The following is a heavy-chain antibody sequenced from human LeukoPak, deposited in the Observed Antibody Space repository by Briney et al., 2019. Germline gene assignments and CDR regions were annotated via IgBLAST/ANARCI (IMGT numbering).Heavy chain of an antibody. Sequence: GGSLRLSFAASGFIFSSYWISWVRQAPGKGLEWLANIKQDGSEKYYVDSVKGRFTISRDNAKNSLYLQMNSLRAEDTAVYYCARPTRSAANDYWGQGTLVTVSS. CDR2: IKQDGSEK. J-gene: IGHJ4*02. CDR1: GFIFSSYW. V-gene: IGHV3-7*01. D-gene: IGHD6-13*01. CDR3: ARPTRSAANDY.